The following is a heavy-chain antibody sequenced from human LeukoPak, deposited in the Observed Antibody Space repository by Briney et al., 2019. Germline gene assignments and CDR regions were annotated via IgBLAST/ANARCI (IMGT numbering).Heavy chain of an antibody. CDR2: IYYSGST. CDR3: ARVGAATYGMDV. Sequence: SETLSLTCTVSGGSISSYYWSWIRQPPGKGLEWIGYIYYSGSTNYNPSLKSRVTISVDTSKNQFSLKLSSVTAADTAVYYCARVGAATYGMDVWGQGTTVTVSS. J-gene: IGHJ6*02. V-gene: IGHV4-59*01. CDR1: GGSISSYY. D-gene: IGHD6-13*01.